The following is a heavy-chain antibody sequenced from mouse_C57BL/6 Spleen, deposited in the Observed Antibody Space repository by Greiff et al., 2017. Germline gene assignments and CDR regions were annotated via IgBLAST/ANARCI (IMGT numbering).Heavy chain of an antibody. CDR1: GYTFTSYW. CDR2: IDPSDSYT. Sequence: QVQLQQPGAELVMPGASVKLSCKASGYTFTSYWMHWVKQRPGQGLEWIGEIDPSDSYTNYNEKFKGKSTLTVDKSSSTAYMQLSSPTSEDSAVYVCARGAGDLDYWGQGTTVTVSS. V-gene: IGHV1-69*01. D-gene: IGHD3-2*02. J-gene: IGHJ2*01. CDR3: ARGAGDLDY.